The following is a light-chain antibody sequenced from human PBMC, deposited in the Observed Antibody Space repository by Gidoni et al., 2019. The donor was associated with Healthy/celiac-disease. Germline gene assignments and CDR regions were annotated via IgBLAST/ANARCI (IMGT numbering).Light chain of an antibody. J-gene: IGKJ4*01. Sequence: PGERVTLSCRASQSVSSSYLTWYQKKPGQAPRLLIYCASTRATSIPARFSGSGSGTDFTLTISSLQPEDFAVYYCQQDYNFPLVPFGGXTQVEIK. CDR1: QSVSSSY. CDR3: QQDYNFPLVP. V-gene: IGKV3D-7*01. CDR2: CAS.